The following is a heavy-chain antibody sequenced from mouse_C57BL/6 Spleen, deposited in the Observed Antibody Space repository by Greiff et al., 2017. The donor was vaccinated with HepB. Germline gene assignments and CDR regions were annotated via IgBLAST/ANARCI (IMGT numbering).Heavy chain of an antibody. CDR1: GYTFTDYY. CDR3: ARYYDYGEWFAY. Sequence: VQLQQSGPVLVKPGASVKMSCKASGYTFTDYYMNWVKQSHGKSLEWIGVINPYNGGTSYNQKFKGKATLTVDKSSSTAYMELNSLTSEDSAVYYCARYYDYGEWFAYWGQGTLVTVSA. D-gene: IGHD2-4*01. J-gene: IGHJ3*01. CDR2: INPYNGGT. V-gene: IGHV1-19*01.